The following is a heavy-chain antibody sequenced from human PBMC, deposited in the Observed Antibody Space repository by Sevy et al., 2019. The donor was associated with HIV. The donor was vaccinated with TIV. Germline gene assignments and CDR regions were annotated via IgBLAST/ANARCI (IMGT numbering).Heavy chain of an antibody. CDR1: GFTFSSYS. CDR2: ISSSSSYI. V-gene: IGHV3-21*01. Sequence: GGSLRLSCAASGFTFSSYSMNWVRQAPGKGLEWVSSISSSSSYIYYADSVKGRFTISRDNAKNSLYLQMNSLRAEDMAVYYCARANIEVGEDWYNYYMDVWGKGTTVTVSS. J-gene: IGHJ6*03. CDR3: ARANIEVGEDWYNYYMDV. D-gene: IGHD3-16*01.